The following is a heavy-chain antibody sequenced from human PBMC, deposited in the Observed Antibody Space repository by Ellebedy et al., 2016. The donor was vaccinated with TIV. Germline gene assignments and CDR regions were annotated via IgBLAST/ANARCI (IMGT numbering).Heavy chain of an antibody. J-gene: IGHJ6*02. V-gene: IGHV1-46*01. CDR2: INPSGGST. CDR1: GYPFTSSI. Sequence: ASVKVSCKASGYPFTSSIMHWVRHDPGQGLEWMGIINPSGGSTSSAQKFQGRVTMTRDTSTSTVYMELSSLRSEDTAVYYCARDFAVAGTYYYGMDVWGQGTTVTVSS. CDR3: ARDFAVAGTYYYGMDV. D-gene: IGHD6-19*01.